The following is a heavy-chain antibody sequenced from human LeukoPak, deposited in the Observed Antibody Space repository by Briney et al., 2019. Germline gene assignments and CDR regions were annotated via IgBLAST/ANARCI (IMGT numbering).Heavy chain of an antibody. CDR3: AKALNVLVPSTSCWFDP. D-gene: IGHD2-2*01. CDR1: GFTFSSYA. J-gene: IGHJ5*02. CDR2: IGARGTDT. V-gene: IGHV3-23*01. Sequence: GESLRLSCAASGFTFSSYAMSWVRQAPGKGLEWVSAIGARGTDTYYADSVKGRLTTSRDNSETTLYLQMNSLRAENTAVYYCAKALNVLVPSTSCWFDPWGQGTLVTVSS.